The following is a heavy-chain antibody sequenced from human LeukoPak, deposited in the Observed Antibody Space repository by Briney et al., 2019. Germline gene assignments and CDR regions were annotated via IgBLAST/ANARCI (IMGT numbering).Heavy chain of an antibody. CDR2: IYPGDSDT. Sequence: GESLKISCKGSGYSFTSYWIGWVRQMLGKGLEWMGIIYPGDSDTRYSPSFQGQVTISADKSISTAYLQWSSLKASDTAMYYCATTMGAQQDAFDIWGQGTMVTVSS. CDR1: GYSFTSYW. D-gene: IGHD1-26*01. CDR3: ATTMGAQQDAFDI. J-gene: IGHJ3*02. V-gene: IGHV5-51*01.